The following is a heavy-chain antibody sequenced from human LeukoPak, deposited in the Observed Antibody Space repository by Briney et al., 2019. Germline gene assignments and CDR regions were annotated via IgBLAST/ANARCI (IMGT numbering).Heavy chain of an antibody. J-gene: IGHJ4*02. CDR3: ATLNGPLFEY. V-gene: IGHV3-7*01. CDR1: GFTFSNYW. D-gene: IGHD2-8*01. CDR2: IHQHGNEK. Sequence: GGSLRLSCSASGFTFSNYWRSWVRRAPGKGLEWVASIHQHGNEKYFVDSVRGRFTIPRDNAKNSLYLQMSSLRAEDTAVYYCATLNGPLFEYWGEGTLVTVSS.